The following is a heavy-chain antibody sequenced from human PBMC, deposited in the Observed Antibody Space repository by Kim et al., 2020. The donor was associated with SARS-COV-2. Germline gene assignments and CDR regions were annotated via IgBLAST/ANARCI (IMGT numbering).Heavy chain of an antibody. J-gene: IGHJ5*01. CDR3: ARPGSVSGWFYFDS. V-gene: IGHV4-39*01. Sequence: YNPARKSRVTISVDTSNNHFSLKLTSVTAADTSKYYCARPGSVSGWFYFDSWGQGTLVTVS. D-gene: IGHD6-19*01.